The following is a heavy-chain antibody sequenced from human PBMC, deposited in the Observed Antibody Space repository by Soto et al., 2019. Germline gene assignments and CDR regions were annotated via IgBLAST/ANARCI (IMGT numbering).Heavy chain of an antibody. D-gene: IGHD2-21*02. CDR2: IYYCGST. V-gene: IGHV4-61*01. Sequence: QVQLQESGPGLVKPSETLSLTCTVSGGSVSSGSYYWSWIRQPPGKGLEWIGYIYYCGSTNYNPSLKRRVTISVDPSKNQFSLKLSSVNAADTAVYYCARDSDEEGDDRKAAFDIWGQGTMVTVSS. CDR1: GGSVSSGSYY. J-gene: IGHJ3*02. CDR3: ARDSDEEGDDRKAAFDI.